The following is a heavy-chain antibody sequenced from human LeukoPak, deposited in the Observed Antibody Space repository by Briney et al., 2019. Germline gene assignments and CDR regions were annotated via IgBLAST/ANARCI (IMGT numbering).Heavy chain of an antibody. V-gene: IGHV1-2*02. D-gene: IGHD2-2*01. Sequence: ASVKVSCKASGYTFTGYYMHWVRQAPGQGLEWMGWINPNSGGTNYAQKFQGRVTMTRDTSISTAYMELSRLRSDDTAVYYCARSIYCSSTSCLAIDYWGQGTLVTVSS. CDR1: GYTFTGYY. J-gene: IGHJ4*02. CDR2: INPNSGGT. CDR3: ARSIYCSSTSCLAIDY.